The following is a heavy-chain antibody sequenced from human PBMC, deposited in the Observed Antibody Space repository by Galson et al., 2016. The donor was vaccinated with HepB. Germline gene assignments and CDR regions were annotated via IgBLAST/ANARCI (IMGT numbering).Heavy chain of an antibody. CDR3: GKSKAPYDFWSGYDS. Sequence: SLRLSCAASGFTFSTYGMIWVRQAPGKGLEWVSGISGGGAGTYYVDSVQGRFTISRDNDKNTLFLQMNSLRAEDTAVYYCGKSKAPYDFWSGYDSWGQGILVTVSS. D-gene: IGHD3-3*01. V-gene: IGHV3-23*01. J-gene: IGHJ4*02. CDR2: ISGGGAGT. CDR1: GFTFSTYG.